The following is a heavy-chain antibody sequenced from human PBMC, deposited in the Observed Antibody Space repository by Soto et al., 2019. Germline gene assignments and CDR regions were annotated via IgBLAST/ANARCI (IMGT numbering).Heavy chain of an antibody. CDR2: IYYTGTT. Sequence: SETLSLTCTVSGGSIRDYYWGRIRQSPGKGLEWIGYIYYTGTTKYNPSLKSRVTISVDSSKNQFSLKLSSVTAADTAVYYCARHPTVTEYYFDYWGQGTLVTVSS. V-gene: IGHV4-59*08. CDR1: GGSIRDYY. D-gene: IGHD4-17*01. CDR3: ARHPTVTEYYFDY. J-gene: IGHJ4*02.